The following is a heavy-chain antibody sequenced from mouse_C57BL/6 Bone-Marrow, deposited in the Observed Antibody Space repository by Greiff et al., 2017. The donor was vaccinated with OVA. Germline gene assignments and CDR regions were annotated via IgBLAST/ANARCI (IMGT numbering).Heavy chain of an antibody. CDR3: TTDPITTVAPYY. V-gene: IGHV14-4*01. Sequence: EVKLMESGAELVRPGASVKLSCTASGFNIKDDYMHWVKQRPEQGLEWIGWIDPENGDTEYASKFQGKATITADTSSNTAYLQLSSLTSEDTAAYYCTTDPITTVAPYYWGQGTTLTVSS. CDR2: IDPENGDT. D-gene: IGHD1-1*01. CDR1: GFNIKDDY. J-gene: IGHJ2*01.